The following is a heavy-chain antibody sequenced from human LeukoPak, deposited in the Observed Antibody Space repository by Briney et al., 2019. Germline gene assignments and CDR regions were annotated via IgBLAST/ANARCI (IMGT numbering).Heavy chain of an antibody. V-gene: IGHV3-11*06. CDR3: ARGEAGVLRFLEWLKDNWFDP. Sequence: GGSLRLSCAASGFTFSDYYMSWIRQAPGKGLEWVSYISSSSSYTNYADSVKGRFTISRDDAKNSLYLQMNSLRAEDTAVYYCARGEAGVLRFLEWLKDNWFDPWGQGTLVTVSS. J-gene: IGHJ5*02. CDR1: GFTFSDYY. D-gene: IGHD3-3*01. CDR2: ISSSSSYT.